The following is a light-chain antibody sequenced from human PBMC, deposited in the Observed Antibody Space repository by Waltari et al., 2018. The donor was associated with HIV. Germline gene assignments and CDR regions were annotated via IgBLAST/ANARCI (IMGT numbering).Light chain of an antibody. CDR3: QSYDSSLRASV. Sequence: QSALTQPPSVSGAPGQRVTISCTGNRSNIGAGYFVHWYQHLPGTAPKLLVYSDLNLPLCVPYRFSGSKSGTSASLVITVLQAEDEADYYCQSYDSSLRASVFGGGTKLTVL. V-gene: IGLV1-40*01. J-gene: IGLJ2*01. CDR1: RSNIGAGYF. CDR2: SDL.